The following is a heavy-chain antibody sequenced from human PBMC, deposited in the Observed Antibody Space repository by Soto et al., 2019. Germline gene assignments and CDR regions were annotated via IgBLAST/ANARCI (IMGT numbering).Heavy chain of an antibody. CDR1: GGTFSSYA. D-gene: IGHD1-26*01. J-gene: IGHJ4*02. CDR2: IIPIFGTA. V-gene: IGHV1-69*06. CDR3: AGGGGVGATTGWD. Sequence: QVQLVQSGAEVKKPGSSVKVSCKASGGTFSSYAISWVRQAPGQGLEWMGGIIPIFGTANYAQKFQGRVTITAAISRSTAYRERGSLRSGDRAVYYCAGGGGVGATTGWDWGQGTLVTVSS.